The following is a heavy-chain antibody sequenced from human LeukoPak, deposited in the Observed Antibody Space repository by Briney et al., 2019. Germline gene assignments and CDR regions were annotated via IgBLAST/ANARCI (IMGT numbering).Heavy chain of an antibody. CDR1: GYTFTGYY. J-gene: IGHJ4*02. V-gene: IGHV1-2*02. Sequence: ASVKVSCKASGYTFTGYYMHWVRQAPGQGLEWMGWINPNSGGTNYAQKFQGRVTMTRDTSISTAYMELSRLRSNGTAVYYCARDDFTIFGVVAFDYWGQGTLVTVSS. CDR3: ARDDFTIFGVVAFDY. D-gene: IGHD3-3*01. CDR2: INPNSGGT.